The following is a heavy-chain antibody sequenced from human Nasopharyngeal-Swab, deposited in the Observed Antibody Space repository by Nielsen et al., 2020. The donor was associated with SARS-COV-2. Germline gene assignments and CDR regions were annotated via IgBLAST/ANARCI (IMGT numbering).Heavy chain of an antibody. J-gene: IGHJ4*02. CDR2: ISSSSDYV. CDR3: ARERMTIAGRRYYFDY. Sequence: GGSLRLSCAASGLIFSRYSMNWVRQAPGKGLEWVSSISSSSDYVYYADTVRGRFIVSRDNAKNSLYLQMNSLRAEDTAVYYCARERMTIAGRRYYFDYWGQGTLVTVSS. D-gene: IGHD2-15*01. CDR1: GLIFSRYS. V-gene: IGHV3-21*01.